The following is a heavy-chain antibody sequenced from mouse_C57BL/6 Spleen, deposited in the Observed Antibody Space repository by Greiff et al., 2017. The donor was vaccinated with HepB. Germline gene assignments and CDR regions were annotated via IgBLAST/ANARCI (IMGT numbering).Heavy chain of an antibody. CDR3: ARSGYYSNYAYAMDY. CDR1: GYTFTSYW. D-gene: IGHD2-5*01. CDR2: IDPSDSET. Sequence: VQLQQPGAELVRPGSSVKLSCKASGYTFTSYWMHWVKQRPIQGLEWIGNIDPSDSETHYNQKFKDKATLTVDKSSSTAYMQLSSLTSEDSAVYYCARSGYYSNYAYAMDYWGQGTSVTVSS. J-gene: IGHJ4*01. V-gene: IGHV1-52*01.